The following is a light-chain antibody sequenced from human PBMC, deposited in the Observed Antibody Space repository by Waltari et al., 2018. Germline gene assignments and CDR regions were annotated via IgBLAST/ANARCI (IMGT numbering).Light chain of an antibody. CDR3: AAWDDSLNGNWV. CDR2: SNN. Sequence: QSVLTQPPSASGTPGQRVTISCSGSSSNIGSNTVNWYQQLPGTAPKLLIYSNNQQPSGVPARLSGSRSGTSASLAISGLQSEDEADYYCAAWDDSLNGNWVFGGGTKLPVL. V-gene: IGLV1-44*01. J-gene: IGLJ3*02. CDR1: SSNIGSNT.